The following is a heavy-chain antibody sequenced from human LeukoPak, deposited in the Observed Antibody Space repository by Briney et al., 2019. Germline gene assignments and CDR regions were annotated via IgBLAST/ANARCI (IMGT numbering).Heavy chain of an antibody. Sequence: SETLSLTCTVSGGSISSYYWSWLRQPPGKRLEWIGYIYYSGSTNYNTSLKRRVTISVDTSKNQFSLKLSSVTAADTAVYYCARRANRFDYWGQGTLVTVSS. V-gene: IGHV4-59*01. D-gene: IGHD1-14*01. CDR2: IYYSGST. CDR1: GGSISSYY. CDR3: ARRANRFDY. J-gene: IGHJ4*02.